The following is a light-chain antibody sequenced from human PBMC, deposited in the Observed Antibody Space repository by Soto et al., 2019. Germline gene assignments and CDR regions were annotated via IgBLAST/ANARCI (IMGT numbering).Light chain of an antibody. Sequence: EIVMTQSPVTLSVSPGERATLSCRASQSISSNLIWYQQKPGQAPRLLIYGASTRATGIPARFSGSGSGTEFTLTISRLRADDFAAYYCLQYNGYYRTFGQGTRLEIK. CDR1: QSISSN. CDR2: GAS. J-gene: IGKJ5*01. CDR3: LQYNGYYRT. V-gene: IGKV3-15*01.